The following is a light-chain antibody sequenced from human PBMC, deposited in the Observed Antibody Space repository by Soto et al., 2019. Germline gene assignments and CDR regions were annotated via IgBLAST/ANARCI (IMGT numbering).Light chain of an antibody. CDR2: DVS. Sequence: QSALTQPASVSGSPGQSITISCTGTSSDVGGYNYVSCYQQHPGKAPKLMIYDVSNRPSGVSNRFSCSKSGNTASLTIAGLQAEDEADYYCSSYTSSSTLVVFGGGTKLTVL. CDR1: SSDVGGYNY. V-gene: IGLV2-14*01. CDR3: SSYTSSSTLVV. J-gene: IGLJ2*01.